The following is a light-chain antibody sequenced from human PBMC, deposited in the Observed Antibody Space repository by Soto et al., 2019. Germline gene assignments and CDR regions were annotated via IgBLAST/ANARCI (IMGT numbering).Light chain of an antibody. CDR3: QKYNRAPFT. J-gene: IGKJ3*01. Sequence: PGDRATLSCRASQSVSSSNFAWYQQKPAQAPRLLIYGASRRAPGIPERFSGSGSGTDFTLTISRLEPEDVATYYCQKYNRAPFTFGPGTKVDLK. CDR2: GAS. CDR1: QSVSSSN. V-gene: IGKV3-20*01.